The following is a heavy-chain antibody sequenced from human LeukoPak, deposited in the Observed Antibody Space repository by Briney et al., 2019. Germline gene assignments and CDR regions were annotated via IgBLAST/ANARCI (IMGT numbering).Heavy chain of an antibody. Sequence: SETLSLTCAVYVGSFSGYYWNWIRQPPGKGLEWIGEINHSGSANYNPSLKSRVTISIDTAKNQFTLKLRSVTVTATAGFYCARGLSNSRRTLLGLDYWGQGTLVTVSS. CDR1: VGSFSGYY. CDR3: ARGLSNSRRTLLGLDY. J-gene: IGHJ4*02. V-gene: IGHV4-34*01. D-gene: IGHD2/OR15-2a*01. CDR2: INHSGSA.